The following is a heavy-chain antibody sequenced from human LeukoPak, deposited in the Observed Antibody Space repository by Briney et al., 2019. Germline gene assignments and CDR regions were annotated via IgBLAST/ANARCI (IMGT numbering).Heavy chain of an antibody. CDR1: GGTFSSYA. CDR2: ISYDGSNK. CDR3: ASAYYYDSSGYYGY. J-gene: IGHJ4*02. D-gene: IGHD3-22*01. Sequence: PGASVKVSCKASGGTFSSYAMHWVRQAPGKGLEWVAVISYDGSNKYYADSVKGRFTISRDNSKNTLYLQMNSLRAEDTAVYYCASAYYYDSSGYYGYWGQGTLVTVSS. V-gene: IGHV3-30-3*01.